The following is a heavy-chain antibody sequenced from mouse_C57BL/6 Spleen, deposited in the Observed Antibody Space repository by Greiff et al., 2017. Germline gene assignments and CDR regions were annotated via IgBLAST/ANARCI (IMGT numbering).Heavy chain of an antibody. J-gene: IGHJ3*01. D-gene: IGHD2-2*01. Sequence: QVQLQQPGAELVKPGASVKLSCKASGYTFTSYWMHWVKQRPGQGLEWIGMIHPNSGSTNYNEKFKSKATLTVDKSSSTAYMQLSSLTSEDSAVYYCARDYGYDQAWFAYWGQGTLVTVSA. CDR3: ARDYGYDQAWFAY. V-gene: IGHV1-64*01. CDR1: GYTFTSYW. CDR2: IHPNSGST.